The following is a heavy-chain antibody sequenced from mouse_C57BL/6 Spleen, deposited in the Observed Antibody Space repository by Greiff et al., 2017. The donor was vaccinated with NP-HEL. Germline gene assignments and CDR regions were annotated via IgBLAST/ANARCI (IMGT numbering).Heavy chain of an antibody. J-gene: IGHJ2*01. CDR3: ARVGYYGDYFDY. D-gene: IGHD2-3*01. V-gene: IGHV1-19*01. CDR1: GYTFTDYY. CDR2: INPYNGGT. Sequence: EVQLQQSGPVLVKPGASVKMSCKASGYTFTDYYMNWVKQSHGKSLEWIGVINPYNGGTSYNQKFKGKATLTVDKSSSTAYMELNSLTSEDSAVYYCARVGYYGDYFDYWGQGTTLTVSS.